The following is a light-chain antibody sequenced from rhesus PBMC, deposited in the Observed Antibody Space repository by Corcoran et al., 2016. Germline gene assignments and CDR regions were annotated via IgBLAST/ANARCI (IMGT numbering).Light chain of an antibody. CDR3: SSYANSSVII. V-gene: IGLV2-13*02. J-gene: IGLJ1*01. Sequence: QAALTQSSSVSGSPGQSVTISCTGLSSDIGYYNYVSWYQQHPGKVPKLIIYEVSKRPSGASDRFSGSKSGNTASLTISGLQAEDEADYYCSSYANSSVIIFVTGTRLTV. CDR2: EVS. CDR1: SSDIGYYNY.